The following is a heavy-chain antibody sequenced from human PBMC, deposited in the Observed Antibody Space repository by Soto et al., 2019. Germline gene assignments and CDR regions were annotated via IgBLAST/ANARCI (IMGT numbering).Heavy chain of an antibody. CDR3: GSAHYYDSSGYYLRPYYFDY. CDR2: INHSGST. Sequence: SETLSLTCAVYGGSFSGYYWSWIRQPPGKGLEWIGEINHSGSTNYNPSLKSRVTISVDTSKNQFSPKLSSVTAADTAVYYCGSAHYYDSSGYYLRPYYFDYWGQGTLVTVSS. V-gene: IGHV4-34*01. D-gene: IGHD3-22*01. CDR1: GGSFSGYY. J-gene: IGHJ4*02.